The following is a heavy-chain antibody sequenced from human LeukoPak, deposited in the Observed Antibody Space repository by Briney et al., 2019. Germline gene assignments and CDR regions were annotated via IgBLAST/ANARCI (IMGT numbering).Heavy chain of an antibody. CDR3: ARSHYGDYVGGAFDI. CDR1: GFTFSSYE. D-gene: IGHD4-17*01. V-gene: IGHV3-48*03. Sequence: GGSLRLSCAASGFTFSSYEMNLVRQAPGKGLEWVSYISSSGSTIYYADSVKGRFTISRDNAKNSLYLQMNSLRAEDTAVYYCARSHYGDYVGGAFDIWGQGTMVTVSS. J-gene: IGHJ3*02. CDR2: ISSSGSTI.